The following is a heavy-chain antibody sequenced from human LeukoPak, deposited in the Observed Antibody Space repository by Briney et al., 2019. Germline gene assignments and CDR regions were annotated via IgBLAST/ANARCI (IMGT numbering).Heavy chain of an antibody. J-gene: IGHJ4*02. CDR3: AKDPSLRVSLPV. Sequence: PGRSLRLSCAASGSTFNNYGLYWVRQAPGKGLEWVTLISHDGNNEYYAASVKGRFATSRDDSKNTLYLQMNSLRAEDTAVYYCAKDPSLRVSLPVWGQGTLVTVSS. CDR1: GSTFNNYG. CDR2: ISHDGNNE. V-gene: IGHV3-30*18.